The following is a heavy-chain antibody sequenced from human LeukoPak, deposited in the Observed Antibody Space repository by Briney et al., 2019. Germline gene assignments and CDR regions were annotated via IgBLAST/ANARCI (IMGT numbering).Heavy chain of an antibody. D-gene: IGHD4-17*01. CDR1: GFTFSSYA. Sequence: GGSLRLSCAASGFTFSSYAMSWVRQAPGKGLEWVSAISGSGGSTYYADSVKGRFTISRDNSKNTLYLQMNSLRAEDTAVYYCAKGYSYGDLYGVDVWGQGTTVTVSS. CDR2: ISGSGGST. V-gene: IGHV3-23*01. CDR3: AKGYSYGDLYGVDV. J-gene: IGHJ6*02.